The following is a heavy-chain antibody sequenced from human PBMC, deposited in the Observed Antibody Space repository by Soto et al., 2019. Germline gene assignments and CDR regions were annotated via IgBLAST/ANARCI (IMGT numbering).Heavy chain of an antibody. Sequence: QMHLQESGSGLVKPSQTLSLTCAVSGGSLSSSAYSWSWIRQPPGKGLEWIGFIYQSGSTYYNPSLTSRVTMSLDRRKNQFSLKLSSVTAADTAVYYCARELLFYDSDGFSWDDAFDIWGQGTMVTVSS. CDR2: IYQSGST. V-gene: IGHV4-30-2*01. J-gene: IGHJ3*02. D-gene: IGHD3-22*01. CDR3: ARELLFYDSDGFSWDDAFDI. CDR1: GGSLSSSAYS.